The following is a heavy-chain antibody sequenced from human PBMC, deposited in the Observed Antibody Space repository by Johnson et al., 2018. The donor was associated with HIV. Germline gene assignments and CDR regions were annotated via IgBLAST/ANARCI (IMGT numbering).Heavy chain of an antibody. V-gene: IGHV3-66*01. D-gene: IGHD6-13*01. J-gene: IGHJ3*02. CDR3: TTDADSSSLNAAFDI. Sequence: EVQLVESGGGLVQPGGSLRVSCAASGFTVSTNYMSWIRQAPGKGLEWVSVIYSGDTTYYAGSVKGRFTISRDNSKNTLYLQMNSLRAEYTAVSYCTTDADSSSLNAAFDICGQGTLVTVSS. CDR2: IYSGDTT. CDR1: GFTVSTNY.